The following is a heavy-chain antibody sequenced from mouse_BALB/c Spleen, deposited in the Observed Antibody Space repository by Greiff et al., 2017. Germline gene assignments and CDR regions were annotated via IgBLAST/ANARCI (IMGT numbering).Heavy chain of an antibody. CDR2: IDPANGNT. J-gene: IGHJ1*01. CDR1: GFNIKDTY. Sequence: EVQLQESGAELVKPGASVKLSCTASGFNIKDTYMHWVKQRPEQGLEWIGRIDPANGNTKYDPKFQGKATITADTSSNTAYLQLSSLTSEDTAVYYCARGDDYEYFDVWGAGTTVTVSS. D-gene: IGHD2-4*01. CDR3: ARGDDYEYFDV. V-gene: IGHV14-3*02.